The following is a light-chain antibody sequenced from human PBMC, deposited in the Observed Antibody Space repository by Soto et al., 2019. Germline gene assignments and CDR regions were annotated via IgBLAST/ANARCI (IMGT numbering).Light chain of an antibody. CDR1: SSDVGGYNY. J-gene: IGLJ1*01. CDR3: CSCAGRPYV. CDR2: DVS. Sequence: QSVLTQPRSVSGSPGQSVAISCTGSSSDVGGYNYVSWYQQHPGKAPKVMIYDVSKRPSGVPDRFSGSKSGNTASLTISGLQAEDEADYYCCSCAGRPYVFGTGTKVTVL. V-gene: IGLV2-11*01.